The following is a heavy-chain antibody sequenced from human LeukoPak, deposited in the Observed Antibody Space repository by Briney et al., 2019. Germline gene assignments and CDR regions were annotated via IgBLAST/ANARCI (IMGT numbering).Heavy chain of an antibody. CDR3: ARGPNPGAEYDSSGYYSEYFDY. J-gene: IGHJ4*02. D-gene: IGHD3-22*01. Sequence: GGSLRLSCAASGFTFSSYAMHWVRQAPGKGLEWVAVISYDGSNKYYADSVKGRFTISRDNSKNTLYLQMNSLRAEDTAVYYCARGPNPGAEYDSSGYYSEYFDYWGQGTLVTVSP. V-gene: IGHV3-30-3*01. CDR1: GFTFSSYA. CDR2: ISYDGSNK.